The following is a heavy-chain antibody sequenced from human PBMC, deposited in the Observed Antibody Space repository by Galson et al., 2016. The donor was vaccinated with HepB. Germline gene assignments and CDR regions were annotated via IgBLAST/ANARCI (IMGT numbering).Heavy chain of an antibody. Sequence: SLRLSCAASGFIFGDYAMSWVRQSPGKGLEWVSGLTWNGGIIGYADSVKGRFTISRDNARNFLFLQMNNLRSEDTALYYCAKGIGSGWTDYWGPGTLVRVSS. CDR3: AKGIGSGWTDY. CDR2: LTWNGGII. J-gene: IGHJ4*02. V-gene: IGHV3-9*01. D-gene: IGHD6-19*01. CDR1: GFIFGDYA.